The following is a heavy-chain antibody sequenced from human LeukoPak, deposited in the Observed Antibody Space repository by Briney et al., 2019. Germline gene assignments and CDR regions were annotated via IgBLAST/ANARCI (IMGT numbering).Heavy chain of an antibody. CDR3: GKTTAGYSSGRFPGWPVDY. J-gene: IGHJ4*02. D-gene: IGHD6-19*01. V-gene: IGHV3-23*01. CDR2: IFGSGGSA. Sequence: GGSLRLSCAASGFTFNSYAMYWVRQAPGKGLEWISGIFGSGGSAHYADSVKGRFTISRDNSKNTLYLQMNSLRAEDTAVYYCGKTTAGYSSGRFPGWPVDYWGQGTLATVSS. CDR1: GFTFNSYA.